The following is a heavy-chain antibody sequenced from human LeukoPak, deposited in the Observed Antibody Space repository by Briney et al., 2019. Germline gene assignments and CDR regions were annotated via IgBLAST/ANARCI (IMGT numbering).Heavy chain of an antibody. CDR2: ISSSGSTI. Sequence: GGSLGLSCAASGFTFSDYYMSWIRQAPGKGLEWVSYISSSGSTIYYADSVKGRFTISRDNAKNSLYLQMNSLRAEDTAVYYCAREADVLYAPFDYWGQGTLVTVSS. CDR3: AREADVLYAPFDY. D-gene: IGHD2-8*02. J-gene: IGHJ4*02. CDR1: GFTFSDYY. V-gene: IGHV3-11*01.